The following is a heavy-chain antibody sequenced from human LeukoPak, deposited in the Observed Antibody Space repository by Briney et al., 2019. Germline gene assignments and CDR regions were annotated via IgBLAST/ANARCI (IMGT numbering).Heavy chain of an antibody. CDR1: GFTFSTYA. V-gene: IGHV3-33*01. Sequence: GGSLRLSCAASGFTFSTYAMHWVRQAPGKALEWVAVIWYDGSNMHYADSVKGRFTISRDNSKNTLYLQMNSLRVEDTAVYHWARADCRGGSCYGMDVWGQGTSVTVSS. D-gene: IGHD2-15*01. CDR3: ARADCRGGSCYGMDV. CDR2: IWYDGSNM. J-gene: IGHJ6*02.